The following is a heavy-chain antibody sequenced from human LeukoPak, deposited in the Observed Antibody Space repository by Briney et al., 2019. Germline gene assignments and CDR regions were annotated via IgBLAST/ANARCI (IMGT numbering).Heavy chain of an antibody. CDR3: ARDGYGGSTLFVY. J-gene: IGHJ4*02. CDR1: GGSINSHF. Sequence: PSETLSLTCTGSGGSINSHFWSWIRQPPGKGLEWIGYIHSTGSTNYNPSLKSRVTISVDTSRNQFSLKLSSVTAEDTALYYCARDGYGGSTLFVYCGQGALVTVSS. D-gene: IGHD1-26*01. CDR2: IHSTGST. V-gene: IGHV4-59*11.